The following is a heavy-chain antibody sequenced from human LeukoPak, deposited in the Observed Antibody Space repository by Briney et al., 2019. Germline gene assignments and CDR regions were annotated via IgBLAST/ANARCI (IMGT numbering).Heavy chain of an antibody. V-gene: IGHV4-34*01. D-gene: IGHD2-8*01. CDR2: INHSGST. Sequence: SETLSLTCAVYGASFSGYYWSWIRQPPGKGLEWIGEINHSGSTNYNPSLKSRVTISVDTSKNQFSLKLSSVTAADTAVYYCARLSGYCTNGVCYRYFDYWGQGTLVTVSS. J-gene: IGHJ4*02. CDR1: GASFSGYY. CDR3: ARLSGYCTNGVCYRYFDY.